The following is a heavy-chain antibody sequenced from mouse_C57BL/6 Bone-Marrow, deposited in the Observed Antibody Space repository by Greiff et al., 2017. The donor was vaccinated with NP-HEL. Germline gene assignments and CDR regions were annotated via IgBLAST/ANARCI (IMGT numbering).Heavy chain of an antibody. V-gene: IGHV7-3*01. Sequence: EVHLVESGGGLVQPGGSLSLSCAASGFTFTDYYMSWVRQPPGKALEWLGFIRNKANGYTTEYSASVKGRFTISRDNSQSILYLQMNALRAEDSATYYCARYGTTVVATSYWYFDVWGTGTTVTVSS. CDR3: ARYGTTVVATSYWYFDV. J-gene: IGHJ1*03. CDR2: IRNKANGYTT. D-gene: IGHD1-1*01. CDR1: GFTFTDYY.